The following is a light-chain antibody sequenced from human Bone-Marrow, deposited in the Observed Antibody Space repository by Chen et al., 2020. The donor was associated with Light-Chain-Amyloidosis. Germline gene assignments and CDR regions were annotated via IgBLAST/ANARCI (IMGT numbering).Light chain of an antibody. J-gene: IGLJ2*01. CDR1: KSNIGADND. CDR3: QSYDDSLSGVV. Sequence: QSVLTQPPSVSGAPGERVTISCTGSKSNIGADNDVHWYQVLPGKAPKVVIYNDNKRPSGVPDRVSGSRSGTSASLAMTGLQAEDEADYYCQSYDDSLSGVVFGGGTKLTVL. CDR2: NDN. V-gene: IGLV1-40*01.